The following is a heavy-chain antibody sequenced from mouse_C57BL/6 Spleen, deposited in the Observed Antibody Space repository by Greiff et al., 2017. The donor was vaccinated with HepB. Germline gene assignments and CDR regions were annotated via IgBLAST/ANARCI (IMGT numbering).Heavy chain of an antibody. D-gene: IGHD1-1*01. J-gene: IGHJ1*03. V-gene: IGHV1-50*01. CDR1: GYTFTSYW. CDR3: ARPLYYGSSYWYFDV. Sequence: QVQLQQPGAELVKPGAPVKLSCKASGYTFTSYWMQWVKQRPGQGLEWIGEIDPSDSYTNYNQKFKGKATLTVDTSSSTAYMQLSSLTSEDSAVYYCARPLYYGSSYWYFDVWGTGTTVTVSS. CDR2: IDPSDSYT.